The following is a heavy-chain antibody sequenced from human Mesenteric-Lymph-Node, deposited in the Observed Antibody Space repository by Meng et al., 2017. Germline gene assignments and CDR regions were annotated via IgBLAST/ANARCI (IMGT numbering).Heavy chain of an antibody. CDR2: IYYSGST. J-gene: IGHJ4*02. CDR3: ARSPYSGSALPFFDY. Sequence: QVQLEESGPGPVKPSQTLSLTCTVSGGSISSGGFYWSWIRQHPGKGLEWIGYIYYSGSTYYNPSLKSRVSISGDTSNKQFSLKLTSVTAADTAVYYCARSPYSGSALPFFDYWGQGSLVTVSS. V-gene: IGHV4-30-4*08. D-gene: IGHD1-26*01. CDR1: GGSISSGGFY.